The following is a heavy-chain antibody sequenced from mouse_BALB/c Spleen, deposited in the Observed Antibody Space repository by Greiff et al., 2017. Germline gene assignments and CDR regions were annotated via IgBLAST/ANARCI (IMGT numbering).Heavy chain of an antibody. CDR1: GFTFSSYA. V-gene: IGHV5-6-5*01. CDR3: ARGYYGYYAMDY. D-gene: IGHD1-2*01. Sequence: EVQLVESGGGLVKPGGSLKLSCAASGFTFSSYAMSWVRQTPEKRLEWVASISSGGSTYYPDSVKGRFTISRDNARNILYLQMSSLRSEDTAMYYCARGYYGYYAMDYRGQGTSVTVSS. CDR2: ISSGGST. J-gene: IGHJ4*01.